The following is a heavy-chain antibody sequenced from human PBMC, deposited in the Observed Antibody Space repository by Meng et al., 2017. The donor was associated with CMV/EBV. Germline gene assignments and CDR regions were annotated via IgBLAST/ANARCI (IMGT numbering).Heavy chain of an antibody. CDR3: ARGTIFGVVWIGYFDY. J-gene: IGHJ4*02. Sequence: VPLHRWGEGLWSPSSALSLTCADHGGSFIGYYWIWIRHPPGKGLESIGEINHSRSTNYNPSLTSRVTISVDTSKNQFSLKLSSVTAADTAVYYCARGTIFGVVWIGYFDYWGQGTLVTVSS. CDR2: INHSRST. D-gene: IGHD3-3*02. CDR1: GGSFIGYY. V-gene: IGHV4-34*01.